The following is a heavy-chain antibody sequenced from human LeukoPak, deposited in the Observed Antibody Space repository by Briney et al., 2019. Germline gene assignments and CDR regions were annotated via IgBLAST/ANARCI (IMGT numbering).Heavy chain of an antibody. J-gene: IGHJ3*02. CDR2: ISSSGSTI. CDR1: GFTFSDYY. V-gene: IGHV3-11*01. D-gene: IGHD3-22*01. CDR3: ARDSRYYYDSSGYYPPRGAFDI. Sequence: GGSLRLSCAASGFTFSDYYMSWIRQAPGKGLEWASYISSSGSTIYYADSVKGRFTISRDNAKNSLYLQMNSLRAEDTAVYYCARDSRYYYDSSGYYPPRGAFDIWGQGTMVTVSS.